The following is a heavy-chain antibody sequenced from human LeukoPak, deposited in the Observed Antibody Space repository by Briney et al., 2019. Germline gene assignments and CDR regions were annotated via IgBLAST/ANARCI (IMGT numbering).Heavy chain of an antibody. CDR2: IYYSGST. J-gene: IGHJ4*02. CDR1: GGSISSYY. V-gene: IGHV4-59*01. D-gene: IGHD3-9*01. CDR3: ARGYLDYDILTGYYLFDY. Sequence: PSETLSLTCTVSGGSISSYYWSWIRQPPGKGLEWIGYIYYSGSTNYNPSLKSRVTISVDTPKNQFSLKLSSVTAADTAVYYCARGYLDYDILTGYYLFDYWGQGTLVTVSS.